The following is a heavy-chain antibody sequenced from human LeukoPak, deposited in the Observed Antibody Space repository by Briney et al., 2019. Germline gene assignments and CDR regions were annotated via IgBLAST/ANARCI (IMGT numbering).Heavy chain of an antibody. D-gene: IGHD6-13*01. CDR2: ISAYNGNT. V-gene: IGHV1-18*01. CDR1: GYTFTSYG. J-gene: IGHJ4*02. Sequence: ASVKVSCKASGYTFTSYGISWVRQAPGQGLEWMGWISAYNGNTNYAQKLKGRVTMTTDTSTSTAYMELRSLRSDDTAVYYCARGRMQQLVPEYYFDYWGQGTLVTVSS. CDR3: ARGRMQQLVPEYYFDY.